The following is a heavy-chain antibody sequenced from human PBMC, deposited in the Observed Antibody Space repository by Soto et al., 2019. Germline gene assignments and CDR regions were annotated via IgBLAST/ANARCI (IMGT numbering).Heavy chain of an antibody. CDR1: GFTFSSYA. D-gene: IGHD3-16*01. V-gene: IGHV3-23*01. CDR2: ISGSGGST. J-gene: IGHJ4*02. Sequence: EVQLLESGGGLVQPGGSLRLSCAASGFTFSSYAVSWVRQAPGKGLEWVSAISGSGGSTYYADSVKGRFTVSRDNSKNRRYLRMNSLRAEDTAGYYCAGGFGSFDYWGQGTLVTVSS. CDR3: AGGFGSFDY.